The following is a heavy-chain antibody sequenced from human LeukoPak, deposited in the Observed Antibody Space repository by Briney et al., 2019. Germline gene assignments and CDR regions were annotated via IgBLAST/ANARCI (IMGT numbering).Heavy chain of an antibody. Sequence: GGSLRLSCAASGFTFSSYSMNWVRQAPGKGLEWVSSISSSSSYIYYADSVKGRFTISRDNAKNSLYLQMNRLRAEDTAVYYCARGPPRYYDSSGYPMWFDPWGQGTLVTVSS. CDR3: ARGPPRYYDSSGYPMWFDP. V-gene: IGHV3-21*01. D-gene: IGHD3-22*01. J-gene: IGHJ5*02. CDR1: GFTFSSYS. CDR2: ISSSSSYI.